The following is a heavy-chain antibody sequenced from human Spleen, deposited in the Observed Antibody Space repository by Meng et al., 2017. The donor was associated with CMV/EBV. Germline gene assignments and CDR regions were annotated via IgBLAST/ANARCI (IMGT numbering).Heavy chain of an antibody. CDR3: ARGQSSTSCYSH. V-gene: IGHV1-69*05. J-gene: IGHJ4*02. CDR1: GGTFSSYA. Sequence: SVKVSCKASGGTFSSYAISWVRQAPGQGLEWMGGIIPIFGTANYAQKFQGGVTITTDESTSTAYMELSSLRSEDTAVYYCARGQSSTSCYSHWGQGTLVTVSS. D-gene: IGHD2-2*01. CDR2: IIPIFGTA.